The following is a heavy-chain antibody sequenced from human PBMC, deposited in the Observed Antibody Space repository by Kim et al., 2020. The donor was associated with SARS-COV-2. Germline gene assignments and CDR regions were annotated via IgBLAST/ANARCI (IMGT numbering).Heavy chain of an antibody. V-gene: IGHV3-7*01. CDR2: IKPDGSEN. J-gene: IGHJ6*03. D-gene: IGHD6-19*01. Sequence: GGSLRLSCAASGFPFTTYYMTWVRQAPGKGLEWVANIKPDGSENYYVDSVKGRFTISRDNAKNSVYLQMNSLRGEDTAVYYCARGGGQYCSVWGRGT. CDR1: GFPFTTYY. CDR3: ARGGGQYCSV.